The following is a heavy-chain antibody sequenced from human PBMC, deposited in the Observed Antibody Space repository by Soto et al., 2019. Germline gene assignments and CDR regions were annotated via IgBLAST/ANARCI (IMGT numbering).Heavy chain of an antibody. CDR2: IIPILGIA. CDR1: GGTFSSYT. D-gene: IGHD5-18*01. J-gene: IGHJ5*02. Sequence: QVQLVQSGAEVKKPGSSVKVSCKASGGTFSSYTISWVRQAPGQGLEWMGRIIPILGIANYAQKFQGRVTITADKSTSTAYMELSSLRSEDTAVYYCARASGEQLWYYWFDPWGQGTLVTVSS. CDR3: ARASGEQLWYYWFDP. V-gene: IGHV1-69*02.